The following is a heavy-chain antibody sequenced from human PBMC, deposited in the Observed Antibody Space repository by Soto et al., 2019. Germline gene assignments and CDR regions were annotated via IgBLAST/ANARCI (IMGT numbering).Heavy chain of an antibody. D-gene: IGHD2-2*01. V-gene: IGHV1-69*13. CDR3: ARDQVVVVPAAIHYYYYYGMDV. Sequence: ASVKVSCKASGGTFSSYAISWVRQAPGQGLEWMGGIIPIFGTANYAQKFQGRVTITADESTSTACMELSSLRSEDTAVYYCARDQVVVVPAAIHYYYYYGMDVWGQGTTVTVSS. CDR2: IIPIFGTA. CDR1: GGTFSSYA. J-gene: IGHJ6*02.